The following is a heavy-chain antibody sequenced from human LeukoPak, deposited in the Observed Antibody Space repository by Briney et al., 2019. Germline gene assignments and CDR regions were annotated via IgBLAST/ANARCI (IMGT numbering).Heavy chain of an antibody. D-gene: IGHD3-22*01. CDR3: ASQGSSGYYYFDY. V-gene: IGHV4-31*03. CDR1: GGSISSGGYY. J-gene: IGHJ4*02. CDR2: IYYSGNT. Sequence: PSQTLSLTCTVSGGSISSGGYYWSWIRQHPGKGLEWIGYIYYSGNTYYNPSLKSRVTISVDTSKNQFSLKLSSVTAADTAVYYCASQGSSGYYYFDYWGQGTLVTVSS.